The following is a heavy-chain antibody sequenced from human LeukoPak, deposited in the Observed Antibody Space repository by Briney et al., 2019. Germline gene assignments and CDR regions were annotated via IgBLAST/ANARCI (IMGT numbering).Heavy chain of an antibody. D-gene: IGHD5-24*01. Sequence: GGSLRLSCAASGFTFSDHYMSWLRQAPGKELEGVSYISSGGNTIYYADSVKGRFTTSRDNAKNTLYLQRNSLRAEDTAVYYCARDQMATTPTISYYCTMDVWGQGATVTVSS. V-gene: IGHV3-11*01. CDR3: ARDQMATTPTISYYCTMDV. CDR1: GFTFSDHY. CDR2: ISSGGNTI. J-gene: IGHJ6*02.